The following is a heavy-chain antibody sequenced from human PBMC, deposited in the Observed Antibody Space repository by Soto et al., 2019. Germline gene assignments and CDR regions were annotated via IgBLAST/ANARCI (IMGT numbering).Heavy chain of an antibody. CDR1: GGSIRGDY. CDR3: ARARYNSSGYYYFQC. D-gene: IGHD3-22*01. CDR2: IYNCGRD. Sequence: SLSLTCTVSGGSIRGDYWCWIRQPPGKVLEWIGYIYNCGRDIYNLSLKSRVTISVDTSKNQFSLKLSSVTAAHTAVYYCARARYNSSGYYYFQCRGKGTMVTGSS. V-gene: IGHV4-59*01. J-gene: IGHJ4*02.